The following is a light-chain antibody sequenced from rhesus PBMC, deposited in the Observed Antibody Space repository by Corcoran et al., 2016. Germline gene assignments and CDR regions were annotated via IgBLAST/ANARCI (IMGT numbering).Light chain of an antibody. J-gene: IGLJ1*01. CDR3: SSYAGNNIFYV. CDR1: SSDIGYYNY. Sequence: QAALAQPRSVSGSTGQSVTISCTGTSSDIGYYNYVSWYQQHPGTAPKLMISEVSKRPAGVSARFSGSKSGNTASLTISGLQAEDEADYYCSSYAGNNIFYVFGAGTRLTVL. V-gene: IGLV2-32*02. CDR2: EVS.